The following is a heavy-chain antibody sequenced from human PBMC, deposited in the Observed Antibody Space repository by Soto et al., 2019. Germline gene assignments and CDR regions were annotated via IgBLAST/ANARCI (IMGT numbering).Heavy chain of an antibody. D-gene: IGHD3-3*01. J-gene: IGHJ6*04. V-gene: IGHV3-23*01. Sequence: GGSLRLSCAASGFTFSSYAMSWVRQAPGKGLEWVSAISGSGGSTYYADSVKGRFTISRDNSKNTLYLQMNSLRAEDTAVYYCAKATIFGVVPDSDYGMDVWGKGTTVTVSS. CDR1: GFTFSSYA. CDR2: ISGSGGST. CDR3: AKATIFGVVPDSDYGMDV.